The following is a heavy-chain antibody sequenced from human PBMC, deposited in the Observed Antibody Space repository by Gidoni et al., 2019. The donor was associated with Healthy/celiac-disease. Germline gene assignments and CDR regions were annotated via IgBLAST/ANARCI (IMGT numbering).Heavy chain of an antibody. Sequence: QVQLVESGGGVVQPGRSLRLSCAASGFTFSTYAMPWVRQAPGKGMGLGAVRSYDVSNKYYADSVKGRFTISRDNSKNTLYLQMNSLRAEDTAFYYCARGPNKDIVVVVAATVGAFDIWGQGTMVTVSS. CDR1: GFTFSTYA. CDR2: RSYDVSNK. J-gene: IGHJ3*02. D-gene: IGHD2-15*01. V-gene: IGHV3-30-3*01. CDR3: ARGPNKDIVVVVAATVGAFDI.